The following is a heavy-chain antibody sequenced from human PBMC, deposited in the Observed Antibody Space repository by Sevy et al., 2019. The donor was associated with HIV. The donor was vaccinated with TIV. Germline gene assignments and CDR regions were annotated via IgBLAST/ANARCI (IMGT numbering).Heavy chain of an antibody. D-gene: IGHD5-18*01. CDR3: ARFRNRYSYGPIYFDY. Sequence: GSLRLSCAVYGGSFSGYYWSWIRQPPGKGLEWIGEINDSGSTNYNPSLKSRVTISVHTSKNQFSLKLSSVTAADTAVYYCARFRNRYSYGPIYFDYWGQGTLVTVSS. J-gene: IGHJ4*02. CDR2: INDSGST. V-gene: IGHV4-34*01. CDR1: GGSFSGYY.